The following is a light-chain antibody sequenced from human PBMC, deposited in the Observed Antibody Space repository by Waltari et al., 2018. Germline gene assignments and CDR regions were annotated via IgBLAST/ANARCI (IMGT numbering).Light chain of an antibody. Sequence: IHMTPSPSSLSASTGDKVPIPCRASQGIAKFLNLYQQKPGQAPQPLIFAASSSQRATPSRVSCSGSGTEFTLTITSLQPDDFATVYCQQSYSDAPYTFGPGTKLEIK. CDR2: AAS. J-gene: IGKJ2*01. CDR1: QGIAKF. CDR3: QQSYSDAPYT. V-gene: IGKV1-39*01.